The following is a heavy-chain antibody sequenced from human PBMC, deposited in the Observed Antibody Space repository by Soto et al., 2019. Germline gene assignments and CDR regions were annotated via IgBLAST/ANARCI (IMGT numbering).Heavy chain of an antibody. D-gene: IGHD2-2*01. CDR3: ARVPPNCISTSCYYYYGMDV. Sequence: GGSLRLSCAASGFTFSSYWMSWVRQAPGKGLEWVANIKQDGSEKYYVDSVKGRFTISRDNAKNSLYLQMNSLRAEDTAVYYCARVPPNCISTSCYYYYGMDVWGQGTTVTVSS. J-gene: IGHJ6*02. CDR2: IKQDGSEK. CDR1: GFTFSSYW. V-gene: IGHV3-7*01.